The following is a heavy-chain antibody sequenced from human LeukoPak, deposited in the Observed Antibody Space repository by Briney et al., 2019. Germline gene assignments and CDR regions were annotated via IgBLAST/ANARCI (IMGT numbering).Heavy chain of an antibody. CDR2: IYWDDDK. J-gene: IGHJ4*02. Sequence: SGPTLVKPTQTLTLTCTFSGFSLSTSGVGVGWIRQPPGKALEWLALIYWDDDKRYSPSLKSRLTITKDASKSQVVLTMTNMDTVDTATYYCAHRAAYGDYVALFDYWGQGTLVTVSS. CDR1: GFSLSTSGVG. D-gene: IGHD4-17*01. CDR3: AHRAAYGDYVALFDY. V-gene: IGHV2-5*02.